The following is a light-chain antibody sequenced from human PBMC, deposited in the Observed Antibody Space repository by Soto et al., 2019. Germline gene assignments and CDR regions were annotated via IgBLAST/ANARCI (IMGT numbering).Light chain of an antibody. CDR1: QSVSSSY. CDR2: GAS. Sequence: EIVLTQSPGTLSLSPGEGATLSCRASQSVSSSYLAWYQQRPGQAPRLLIYGASSGATGIPDRFSGSGSGTDFTLTISRLEPEDFAVYYCQQFGNSPWTFGQGTKVEIK. J-gene: IGKJ1*01. V-gene: IGKV3-20*01. CDR3: QQFGNSPWT.